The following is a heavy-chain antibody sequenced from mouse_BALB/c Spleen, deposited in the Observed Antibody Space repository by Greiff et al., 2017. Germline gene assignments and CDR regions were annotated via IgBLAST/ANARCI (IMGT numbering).Heavy chain of an antibody. Sequence: EVKLVESGGGLVKPGGSLKLSCAASGFTFSSYAMSWVRQSPEKRLAWVAEISSGGSYTYYPDTVTGRFTISGDNAKNTLYLEMSSLRSEDTAMYYCARGPSYDWVAYWGQGTLVTVAA. V-gene: IGHV5-9-4*01. D-gene: IGHD1-1*01. CDR1: GFTFSSYA. J-gene: IGHJ3*01. CDR2: ISSGGSYT. CDR3: ARGPSYDWVAY.